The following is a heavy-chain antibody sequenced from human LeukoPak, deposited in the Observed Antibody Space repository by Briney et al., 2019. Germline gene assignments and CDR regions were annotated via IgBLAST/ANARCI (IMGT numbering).Heavy chain of an antibody. CDR3: ARASGIAVAGTRIDY. D-gene: IGHD6-19*01. J-gene: IGHJ4*02. V-gene: IGHV1-2*02. CDR2: INPNNGGT. CDR1: GYTFTAYY. Sequence: GASVKVSGKASGYTFTAYYMHWVRQAPGQGLEWMGWINPNNGGTSCAQKFQGRVTMTRDTSISTAYMELSSLRSDDTAVYYCARASGIAVAGTRIDYWGLGTLVTVSS.